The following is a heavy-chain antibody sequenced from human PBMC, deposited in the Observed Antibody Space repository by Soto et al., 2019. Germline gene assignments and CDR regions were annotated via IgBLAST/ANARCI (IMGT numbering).Heavy chain of an antibody. CDR1: ARTFNRHA. V-gene: IGHV1-69*01. D-gene: IGHD3-10*01. J-gene: IGHJ6*02. Sequence: AVKVCCKSVARTFNRHALSWVRQAPGQALEWIGGTVPIFGVTYYAQKFQDRATITADESTSTAYLDLRVLKSEDTAVYYCARPDEGGYGSTHHYYYALDVWGQGTTVTVAS. CDR3: ARPDEGGYGSTHHYYYALDV. CDR2: TVPIFGVT.